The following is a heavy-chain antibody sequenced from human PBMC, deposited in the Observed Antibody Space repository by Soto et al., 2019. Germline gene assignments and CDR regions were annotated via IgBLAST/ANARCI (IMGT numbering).Heavy chain of an antibody. CDR2: IYYSGST. CDR1: GGSISSYY. V-gene: IGHV4-59*01. J-gene: IGHJ4*02. D-gene: IGHD3-22*01. CDR3: ARGTYYYDSSGYYELDY. Sequence: LSLTCTVSGGSISSYYWSWIRQPPGKGLEWIGYIYYSGSTNYNPSLKSRVTISVDTSKNQFSLKLSSVTAADTAVYYCARGTYYYDSSGYYELDYWGQGTLVTVSS.